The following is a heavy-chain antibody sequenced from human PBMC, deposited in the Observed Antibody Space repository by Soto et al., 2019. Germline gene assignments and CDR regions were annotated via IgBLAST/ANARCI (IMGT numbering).Heavy chain of an antibody. CDR2: IKSKTDGGTT. D-gene: IGHD2-2*01. CDR1: GFTFCNAW. Sequence: GGSLRLSCAASGFTFCNAWMSCVRQAPGKGLEWVGRIKSKTDGGTTDYAAPVKGRFTISRDDSKNTLYLQMNSLKTEDTAVYYCTTGPSGYCSSTSCYSVRGSDYYYYYMDGWGKGTTVTVSS. CDR3: TTGPSGYCSSTSCYSVRGSDYYYYYMDG. V-gene: IGHV3-15*01. J-gene: IGHJ6*03.